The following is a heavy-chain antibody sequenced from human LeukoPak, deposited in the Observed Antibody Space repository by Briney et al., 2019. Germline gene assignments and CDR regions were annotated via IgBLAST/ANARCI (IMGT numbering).Heavy chain of an antibody. CDR1: GGSISSSNW. CDR2: IYHNGYT. V-gene: IGHV4-4*02. Sequence: SETPSLTCAVSGGSISSSNWWSWVRQPPGKGLEWIGEIYHNGYTNYNPSLKSRVTISLDKSKSQISLKLSSVTAADTAVYYCARDYRITTYYFDYWGQGTLVTVSS. J-gene: IGHJ4*02. CDR3: ARDYRITTYYFDY. D-gene: IGHD3-10*01.